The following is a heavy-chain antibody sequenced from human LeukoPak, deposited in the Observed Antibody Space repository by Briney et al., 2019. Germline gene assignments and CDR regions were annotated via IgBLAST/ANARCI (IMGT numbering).Heavy chain of an antibody. V-gene: IGHV4-39*01. Sequence: TSETLSLTCCVSGGSISSSRYYWGWIRQPPGKGLEWIGSIHYSGSTYYNPSLKSRVTISVDTSKNQFSLKLSSVTAADTAVYFWAGLWFLSGDYGAFDIWGQGKMGPVSS. J-gene: IGHJ3*02. CDR1: GGSISSSRYY. CDR2: IHYSGST. D-gene: IGHD3-3*01. CDR3: AGLWFLSGDYGAFDI.